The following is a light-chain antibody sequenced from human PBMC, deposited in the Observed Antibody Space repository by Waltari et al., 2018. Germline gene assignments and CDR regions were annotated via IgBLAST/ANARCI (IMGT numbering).Light chain of an antibody. J-gene: IGLJ2*01. CDR1: SLRTYY. Sequence: SSELTQDPAVSVALGQTVRITCQGDSLRTYYVSWFHQKPGQAPALVIYGKNNLPSGIPDRSSACRSGSTASLTIIGAQAEDEADYYCHSRDSSGDVVIGGGTKLTVV. V-gene: IGLV3-19*01. CDR2: GKN. CDR3: HSRDSSGDVV.